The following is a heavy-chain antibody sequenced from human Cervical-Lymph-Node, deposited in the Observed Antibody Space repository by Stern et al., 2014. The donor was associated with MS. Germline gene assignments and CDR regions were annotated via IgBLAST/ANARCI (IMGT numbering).Heavy chain of an antibody. CDR2: ISWNSGNI. J-gene: IGHJ4*02. V-gene: IGHV3-9*01. D-gene: IGHD3-10*01. CDR1: GFRFDDYG. CDR3: AKDIFSMVRGVIEE. Sequence: EVQLVESGGGLVQPGRSLRLSCAASGFRFDDYGMHWVRQGPGTGLEWVSGISWNSGNIAYADSVKGRFTISRDNAKNSLYLQMNSLRVEDTALYYCAKDIFSMVRGVIEEWGQGTLVTVSS.